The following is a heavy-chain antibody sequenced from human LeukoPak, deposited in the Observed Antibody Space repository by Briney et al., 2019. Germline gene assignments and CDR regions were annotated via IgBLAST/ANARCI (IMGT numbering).Heavy chain of an antibody. J-gene: IGHJ3*02. CDR3: AAQIYGGAFDI. CDR2: MSPNSGNT. Sequence: GASVKVSCKASGYTFTNFDINWVRQATGQGLEWMGWMSPNSGNTGYAQRFLGRVTMTRNTSISTAYMELSSLRSDDTAVYYCAAQIYGGAFDIWGQGTMVTVSS. D-gene: IGHD4-23*01. CDR1: GYTFTNFD. V-gene: IGHV1-8*01.